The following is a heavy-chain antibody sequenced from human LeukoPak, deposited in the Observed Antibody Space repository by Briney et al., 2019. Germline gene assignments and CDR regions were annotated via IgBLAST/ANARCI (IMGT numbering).Heavy chain of an antibody. CDR1: GFTFSSYA. CDR3: ARDRVLYFYYGMDV. Sequence: PGRSLRLSCAASGFTFSSYAMHWVRQAPGKGLEWVAVVSYDGSSENYADSVKGRFTISRDNSKNTLYLQMNSLRAEDTAVYYCARDRVLYFYYGMDVWGQGTTVTVSS. J-gene: IGHJ6*02. D-gene: IGHD2-21*01. CDR2: VSYDGSSE. V-gene: IGHV3-30-3*01.